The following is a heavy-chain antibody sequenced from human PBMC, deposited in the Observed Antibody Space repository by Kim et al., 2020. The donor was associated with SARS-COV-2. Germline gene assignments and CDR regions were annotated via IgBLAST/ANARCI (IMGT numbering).Heavy chain of an antibody. J-gene: IGHJ4*03. CDR1: GFTVSSNY. CDR2: IYSGGAT. CDR3: SRGYCSGGGCYSVCFDC. Sequence: GGSLRLSCAASGFTVSSNYMSWVRQAPGKGLEWVSVIYSGGATYFADSAKGRYTIFRDNSKNTQYLQMNSLRTEDTAVYYWSRGYCSGGGCYSVCFDCWGHGTPVTVSP. V-gene: IGHV3-66*02. D-gene: IGHD2-15*01.